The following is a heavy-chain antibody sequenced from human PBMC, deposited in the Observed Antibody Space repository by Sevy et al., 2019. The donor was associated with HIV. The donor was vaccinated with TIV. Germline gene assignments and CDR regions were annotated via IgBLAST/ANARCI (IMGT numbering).Heavy chain of an antibody. CDR1: GFTFSTYA. D-gene: IGHD3-22*01. CDR3: AKDHDNNWFDP. CDR2: ISFSGGST. Sequence: GGSLRLSCAASGFTFSTYAMTWVRQAPGKGLEWVSVISFSGGSTYYADSVKGRFTISRVNSKNTLYLQMISLRAEDTAVYYCAKDHDNNWFDPWGQGTLVTVSS. J-gene: IGHJ5*02. V-gene: IGHV3-23*01.